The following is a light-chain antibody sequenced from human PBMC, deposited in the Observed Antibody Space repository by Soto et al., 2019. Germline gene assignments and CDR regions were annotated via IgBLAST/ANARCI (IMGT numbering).Light chain of an antibody. V-gene: IGLV3-21*02. CDR1: DIGDKG. J-gene: IGLJ3*02. CDR2: EDS. Sequence: SYELTQPPSVSVAPGQTARITCGGNDIGDKGVHGYQQRAGQAPMLVVFEDSARPSGIPERFSGSNSGNTATLTISRVEAGDEADYYCQVWETSTDQWVFGGGTKLTVL. CDR3: QVWETSTDQWV.